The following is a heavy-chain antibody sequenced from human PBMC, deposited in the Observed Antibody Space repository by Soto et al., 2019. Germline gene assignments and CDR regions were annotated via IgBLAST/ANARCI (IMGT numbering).Heavy chain of an antibody. J-gene: IGHJ4*02. Sequence: VQLVESGGGVVQPGRSLRLSCAASGFTFSSYAMHWVRQAPGKGLEWVAVISYDGSNKYYADSVKGRFTISRDNSKNTLYLQMNSLRAEDTAVYYCARAERSFITTGYFDYWGQGTLVTVSS. CDR2: ISYDGSNK. CDR3: ARAERSFITTGYFDY. V-gene: IGHV3-30-3*01. D-gene: IGHD3-22*01. CDR1: GFTFSSYA.